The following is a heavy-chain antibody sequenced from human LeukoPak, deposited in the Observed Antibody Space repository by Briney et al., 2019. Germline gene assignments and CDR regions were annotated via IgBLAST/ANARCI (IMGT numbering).Heavy chain of an antibody. CDR3: ATGYYGSGSPDY. CDR2: FDPEDGET. CDR1: GGTFSSYA. J-gene: IGHJ4*02. Sequence: ASVKVFCKASGGTFSSYAISWVRQAPGQGLEWMGGFDPEDGETIYAQKFQGRVTMTEDTSTDTAYMELSSLRSEDTAVYYCATGYYGSGSPDYWGQGTLVTVSS. V-gene: IGHV1-24*01. D-gene: IGHD3-10*01.